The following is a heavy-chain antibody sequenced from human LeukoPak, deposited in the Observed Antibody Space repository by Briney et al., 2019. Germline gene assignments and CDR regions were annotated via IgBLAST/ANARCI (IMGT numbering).Heavy chain of an antibody. J-gene: IGHJ4*02. V-gene: IGHV3-30-3*01. CDR2: ISYDGSKK. CDR1: GFTFSSYA. Sequence: PGGSMRLSCGCSGFTFSSYAMHWVRQAPGKGLEWVAVISYDGSKKYYADSVKGRFTISRDNSKNTLYLQMNSLRAEDTTVYYCAGDFSYSPNALDYWGQGTLVTVSS. D-gene: IGHD5-18*01. CDR3: AGDFSYSPNALDY.